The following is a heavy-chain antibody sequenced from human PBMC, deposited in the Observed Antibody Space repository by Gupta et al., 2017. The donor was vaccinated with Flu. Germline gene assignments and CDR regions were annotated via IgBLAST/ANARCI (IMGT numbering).Heavy chain of an antibody. CDR1: LSDARMG. CDR2: ISSNDEE. D-gene: IGHD3-22*01. CDR3: ARNYYDTSGHLYNWFDP. Sequence: LSDARMGMNWIRQPPGKALEWLAHISSNDEESYSTSLRNRLTISKDTSNSQVVLTLTNMDPVDTATYYCARNYYDTSGHLYNWFDPWGPGTLVTVSS. V-gene: IGHV2-26*01. J-gene: IGHJ5*02.